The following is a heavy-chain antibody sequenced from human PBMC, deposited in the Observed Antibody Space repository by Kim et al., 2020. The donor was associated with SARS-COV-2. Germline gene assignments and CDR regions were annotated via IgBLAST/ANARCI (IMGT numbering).Heavy chain of an antibody. CDR3: AVMTTVTKVFDY. V-gene: IGHV3-21*01. J-gene: IGHJ4*02. CDR1: GFTFSSYS. Sequence: GGSLRLSCAASGFTFSSYSMNWVRQAPGKGLEWVSSISSSSSYIYYADSVKGRFTISRDNAKNSLYLQMNSLRAEDTAVYYCAVMTTVTKVFDYWGQGTLVTVSS. CDR2: ISSSSSYI. D-gene: IGHD4-17*01.